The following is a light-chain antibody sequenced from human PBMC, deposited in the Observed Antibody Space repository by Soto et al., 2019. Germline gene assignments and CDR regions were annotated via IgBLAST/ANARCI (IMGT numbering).Light chain of an antibody. CDR2: DTS. CDR3: QQYDTSPIT. CDR1: QFVSSKS. J-gene: IGKJ5*01. Sequence: EIVLTQSPGTLSLSPGESATLLCRASQFVSSKSLAWYQQKPGQAPRLLIFDTSTRATGIPDRFSGSGSGTDFTLAITPLEPDDFAVYFCQQYDTSPITFGQGTRLDIK. V-gene: IGKV3-20*01.